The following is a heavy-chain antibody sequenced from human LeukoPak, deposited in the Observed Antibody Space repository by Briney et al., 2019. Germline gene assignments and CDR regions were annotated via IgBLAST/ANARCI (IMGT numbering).Heavy chain of an antibody. CDR2: IKQDGSEK. V-gene: IGHV3-7*01. J-gene: IGHJ4*02. CDR3: AREPWYGDHNAFDY. Sequence: PGGSLRLSCAASGFTFSSYWMSWVRQAPGKGLEWVANIKQDGSEKYYVDSVKGRFTISRDNAKNSLYLQMNSLRAEDTAVYYCAREPWYGDHNAFDYWGQGTTVTVSS. CDR1: GFTFSSYW. D-gene: IGHD4-17*01.